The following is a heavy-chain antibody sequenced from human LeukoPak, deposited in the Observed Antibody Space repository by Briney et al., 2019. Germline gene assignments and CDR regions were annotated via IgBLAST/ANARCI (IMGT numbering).Heavy chain of an antibody. CDR3: ARDSFYDSSGYRLFDY. J-gene: IGHJ4*02. Sequence: GGSLRLSCAASGFTFSSYWMNWVRQAPGKGLEWVANINPDGGETYYVHSVKGRFTISRDNAKSSLYLQMNSLRAEDTAVYYCARDSFYDSSGYRLFDYWGQGTLVTVSS. D-gene: IGHD3-22*01. CDR1: GFTFSSYW. V-gene: IGHV3-7*01. CDR2: INPDGGET.